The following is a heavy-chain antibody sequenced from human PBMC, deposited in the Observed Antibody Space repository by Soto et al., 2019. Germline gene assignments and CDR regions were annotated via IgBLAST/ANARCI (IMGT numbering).Heavy chain of an antibody. D-gene: IGHD2-2*01. V-gene: IGHV1-69*01. CDR2: IIPIFGTA. CDR1: GGTFSSYA. J-gene: IGHJ6*02. Sequence: QVQLVQSGAEVKKPGSSVKVSCKASGGTFSSYAISWVRQAPGQGLEWMGGIIPIFGTANYAQKFQGRVTITADESTSTAYMELSSLRSEDTAVYYCAATVVVPAAMVYYYGMDVWGQGTTVTVSS. CDR3: AATVVVPAAMVYYYGMDV.